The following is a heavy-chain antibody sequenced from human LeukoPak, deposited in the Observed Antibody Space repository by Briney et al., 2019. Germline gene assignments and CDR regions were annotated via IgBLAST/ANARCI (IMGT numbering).Heavy chain of an antibody. CDR2: INHSGST. CDR1: GGSISSRDYY. D-gene: IGHD3-10*01. J-gene: IGHJ4*02. CDR3: ARRGYGSGSYPGGGY. Sequence: SETLSLTCTLSGGSISSRDYYWSWIRQPPGKGLEWIGEINHSGSTNYNPSLKSRLTISVDTSKNQFSLKLSSVTAADTAVYYCARRGYGSGSYPGGGYWGQGTLVTVSS. V-gene: IGHV4-39*07.